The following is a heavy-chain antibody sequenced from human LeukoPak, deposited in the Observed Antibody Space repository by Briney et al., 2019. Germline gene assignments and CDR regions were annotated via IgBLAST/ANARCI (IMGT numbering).Heavy chain of an antibody. D-gene: IGHD6-19*01. J-gene: IGHJ4*02. CDR3: ARDQGSGWYEVDF. CDR1: GYILTDYY. Sequence: ASVKVSCKASGYILTDYYIHWVRQAPGQGLEWMGWINPNSGDTNYAQRFQGRVTMTRDMSTSTVYMELSSLRSEDTAVYYCARDQGSGWYEVDFWGQGTLVTVSS. CDR2: INPNSGDT. V-gene: IGHV1-2*02.